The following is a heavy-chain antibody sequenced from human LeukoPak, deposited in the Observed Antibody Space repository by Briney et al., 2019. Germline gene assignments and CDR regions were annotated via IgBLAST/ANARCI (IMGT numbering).Heavy chain of an antibody. Sequence: SAVKVSCKHSGYTFPSDGISWVRQAPGQGLEWMGWISAYNGNTNYAQKLQGRVTMTTDTSTSTAYMELRSLRSDDTAVYYCARDIVVVPAAQYDYWGQGTLVTVSS. V-gene: IGHV1-18*01. J-gene: IGHJ4*02. CDR1: GYTFPSDG. CDR3: ARDIVVVPAAQYDY. CDR2: ISAYNGNT. D-gene: IGHD2-2*01.